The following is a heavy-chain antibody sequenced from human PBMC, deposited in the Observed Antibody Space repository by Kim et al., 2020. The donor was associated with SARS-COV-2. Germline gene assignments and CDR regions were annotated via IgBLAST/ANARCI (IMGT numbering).Heavy chain of an antibody. D-gene: IGHD6-13*01. V-gene: IGHV3-9*01. Sequence: GGSLRLSCAASGFTFGDYAMHWVRQGPGKGLEWVSGINWNSGSIGYADSVKGRFTISRDNAKNSLYLQMNSLRTEDTALYHCVKGTDSSTWDPKDYWGQGTLVTVSS. CDR1: GFTFGDYA. J-gene: IGHJ4*02. CDR3: VKGTDSSTWDPKDY. CDR2: INWNSGSI.